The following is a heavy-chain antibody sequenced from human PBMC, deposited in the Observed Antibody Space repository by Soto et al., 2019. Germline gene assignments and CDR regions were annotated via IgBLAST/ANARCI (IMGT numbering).Heavy chain of an antibody. CDR3: ARDCSSSSCYGYFQH. V-gene: IGHV3-11*01. D-gene: IGHD2-2*01. Sequence: QVQLVESGGGLVKPGGSLRLSCAASGFTFSDYYMSWIRQAPGKGLEWVSHISGSGSTIYFAGSVKGRFTISRDNAKNSLYLQMNSLSADDTAVYYCARDCSSSSCYGYFQHWGQGTRVTVSS. CDR2: ISGSGSTI. J-gene: IGHJ1*01. CDR1: GFTFSDYY.